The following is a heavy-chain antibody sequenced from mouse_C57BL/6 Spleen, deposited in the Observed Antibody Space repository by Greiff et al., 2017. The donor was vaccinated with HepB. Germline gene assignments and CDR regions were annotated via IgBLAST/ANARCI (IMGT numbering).Heavy chain of an antibody. CDR1: GYTFTSYW. CDR3: ARLSLLRYYAMDY. J-gene: IGHJ4*01. CDR2: INPSNGGT. D-gene: IGHD1-1*01. Sequence: VQLQQSGTELVKPGASVKLSCKASGYTFTSYWMHWVKQRPGQGLEWIGNINPSNGGTNYNEKFKSKATLTVDKSSSTAYMQLSSLTSEDSAVYYCARLSLLRYYAMDYWGQGTSVTVSS. V-gene: IGHV1-53*01.